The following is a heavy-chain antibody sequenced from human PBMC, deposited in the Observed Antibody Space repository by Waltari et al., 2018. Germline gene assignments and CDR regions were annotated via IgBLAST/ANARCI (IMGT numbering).Heavy chain of an antibody. CDR3: ARDVSSSNAFDI. CDR2: IYSGGST. J-gene: IGHJ3*02. D-gene: IGHD6-6*01. V-gene: IGHV3-53*01. CDR1: GFTVSSNY. Sequence: EVQLVESGGGLIQPGGSLRLSCAASGFTVSSNYMSWVRQAPGKGLALVSGIYSGGSTYYADSVKGRFTSSRDNSKNTLYLQMNSLRAEDTAVYYCARDVSSSNAFDIWGQGTMVTVSS.